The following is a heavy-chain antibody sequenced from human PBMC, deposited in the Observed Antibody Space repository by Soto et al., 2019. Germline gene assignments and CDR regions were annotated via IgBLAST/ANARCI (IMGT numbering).Heavy chain of an antibody. CDR2: ITGSTGTT. V-gene: IGHV3-23*01. D-gene: IGHD2-2*01. CDR1: GFTFSSFA. J-gene: IGHJ6*03. Sequence: GGSLRLSCAASGFTFSSFAMSWVRHAPGKGLEWVSEITGSTGTTYYADPVKGRFIISRDNSKDTVHLQMNSLRVEDTAVYYCAKDTSSSPYYMDVWGKGTTVTVSS. CDR3: AKDTSSSPYYMDV.